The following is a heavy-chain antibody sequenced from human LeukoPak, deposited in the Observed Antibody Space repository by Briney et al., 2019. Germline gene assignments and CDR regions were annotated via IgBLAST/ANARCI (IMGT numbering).Heavy chain of an antibody. V-gene: IGHV3-48*03. J-gene: IGHJ3*02. CDR2: ISSGGTTM. CDR3: AGSPTVDAAFDI. CDR1: EFTFTTYE. Sequence: GGSLRLSCAASEFTFTTYEMYWVRQAPGKGLEWVSYISSGGTTMYYADSVKGRFTISRDNSRNTLALQMNSLRAEDTAVYYCAGSPTVDAAFDIWGQGTMVTVSS. D-gene: IGHD4-23*01.